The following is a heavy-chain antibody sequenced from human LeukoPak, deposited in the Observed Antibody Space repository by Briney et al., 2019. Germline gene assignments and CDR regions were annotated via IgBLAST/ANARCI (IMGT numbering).Heavy chain of an antibody. D-gene: IGHD3-22*01. Sequence: SETLSLTCTVSGGSISSYYWSWIRQPPGKGLEWIGYIYYSGSTNYNPSLKSRVTISVDTSKNQFSLKLSSVTAADTAVYYCARHPVYYYDSSGYLGAFDIWGQGTMVTVSS. V-gene: IGHV4-59*08. CDR1: GGSISSYY. J-gene: IGHJ3*02. CDR2: IYYSGST. CDR3: ARHPVYYYDSSGYLGAFDI.